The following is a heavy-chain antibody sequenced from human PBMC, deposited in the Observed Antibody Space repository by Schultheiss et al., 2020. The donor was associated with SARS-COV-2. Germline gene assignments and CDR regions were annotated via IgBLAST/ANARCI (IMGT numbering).Heavy chain of an antibody. CDR1: GFIFSSYA. CDR2: ISYDGSNK. CDR3: VKDRPLAVADNFDY. D-gene: IGHD6-19*01. J-gene: IGHJ4*02. V-gene: IGHV3-30-3*01. Sequence: GESLKISCAASGFIFSSYAMSWVRQAPGKGLEWVAVISYDGSNKYYADSVKGRFTISRDNSKNTLYLQMSSLRAEDTAVYYCVKDRPLAVADNFDYWGQGTLVTVSS.